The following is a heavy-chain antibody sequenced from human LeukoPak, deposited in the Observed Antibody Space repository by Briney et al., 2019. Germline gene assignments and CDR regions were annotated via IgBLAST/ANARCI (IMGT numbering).Heavy chain of an antibody. J-gene: IGHJ5*02. D-gene: IGHD4-11*01. CDR2: SYYSGST. V-gene: IGHV4-39*01. Sequence: SGILSLTCTVSGGSISSSSYYWAWIRQPPGKGRGGIGTSYYSGSTDYNPSLKSRVTMSVETSKNQFSLKLSSVTAADTAVYYCARNISTVANGARYNWFDPWGQGTLVTVSS. CDR3: ARNISTVANGARYNWFDP. CDR1: GGSISSSSYY.